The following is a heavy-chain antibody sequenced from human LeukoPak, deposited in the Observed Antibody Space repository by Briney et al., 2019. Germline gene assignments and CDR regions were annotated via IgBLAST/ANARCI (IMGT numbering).Heavy chain of an antibody. Sequence: GGSLRLSCVASGITFRSSSMHWVRQAPGKGLEWLAFIRFDGSTKYYADSVKGRFTVSRDNSKSTLYLQMNSLRAEDTAVDYCAQPDFWGQGTLVTVSS. CDR1: GITFRSSS. J-gene: IGHJ4*02. V-gene: IGHV3-30*02. CDR3: AQPDF. CDR2: IRFDGSTK.